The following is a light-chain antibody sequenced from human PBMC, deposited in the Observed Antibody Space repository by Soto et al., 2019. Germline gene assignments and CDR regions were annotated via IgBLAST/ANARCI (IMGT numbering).Light chain of an antibody. CDR2: GAS. CDR1: QSINSD. V-gene: IGKV3-15*01. J-gene: IGKJ4*01. Sequence: EIVMTQAPATLSVSPGERDTLSCRASQSINSDLAWYLQKPGQAPRLLIYGASTRATGIPARFSGSVSVTEFTLTISSLQPEDFAIYYCQQYNDWLALSFGGGTKVEIK. CDR3: QQYNDWLALS.